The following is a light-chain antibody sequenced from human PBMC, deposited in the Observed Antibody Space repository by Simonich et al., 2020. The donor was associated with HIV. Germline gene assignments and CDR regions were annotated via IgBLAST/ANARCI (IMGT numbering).Light chain of an antibody. CDR2: RKN. V-gene: IGLV1-47*01. CDR1: SSNIGNNY. CDR3: AVWDDNLSGPGV. J-gene: IGLJ1*01. Sequence: QSVLTQPPSASGTPGQRVTISCSGSSSNIGNNYVYWSQQPPGKPPKPLISRKNQRPSGVPDRFSGSKSGTSASLAISGLRSEDEADYYCAVWDDNLSGPGVFGTGTKVTVL.